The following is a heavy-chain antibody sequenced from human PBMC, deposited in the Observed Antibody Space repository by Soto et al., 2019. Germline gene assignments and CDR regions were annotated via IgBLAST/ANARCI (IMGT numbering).Heavy chain of an antibody. CDR1: GFSLSTGGMA. CDR3: VHSRWGGDCLGSYSSHYYYGVDV. D-gene: IGHD2-21*02. J-gene: IGHJ6*02. Sequence: QITLKESGPPLVKPTQTLTLTCTFSGFSLSTGGMAVGWIRQPPGKALEWLALIYWDDDRRYRPSLKSRLTVTKATSKNQGVLTMTNRDPGTKATYSCVHSRWGGDCLGSYSSHYYYGVDVGGQGTQVTV. V-gene: IGHV2-5*02. CDR2: IYWDDDR.